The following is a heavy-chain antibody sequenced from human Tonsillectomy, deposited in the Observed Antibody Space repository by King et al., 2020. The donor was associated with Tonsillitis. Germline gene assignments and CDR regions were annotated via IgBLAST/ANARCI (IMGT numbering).Heavy chain of an antibody. Sequence: VQLQQWGAGLLKPSETLSLTCAVYGGSFSDYHWCWIRQPPGKGLEWIGEINHTGSTNYNPSLKSRVTISVDTSKNQFSLRLSSVTAADTAVYYFARVAGAVYDYWGQGTLVPVPS. CDR2: INHTGST. CDR3: ARVAGAVYDY. V-gene: IGHV4-34*01. J-gene: IGHJ4*02. CDR1: GGSFSDYH. D-gene: IGHD1-14*01.